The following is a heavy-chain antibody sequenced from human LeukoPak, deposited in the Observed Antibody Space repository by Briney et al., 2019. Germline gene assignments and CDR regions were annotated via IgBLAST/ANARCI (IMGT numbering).Heavy chain of an antibody. CDR2: FDPEDGET. CDR3: ARDSWIQLWSLSHDAFDI. Sequence: ASVKVSCKVSGYTLTELSMHWVRQAPGKGLEWMGGFDPEDGETIYAQKFQGRVTMTEDTSTDTAYMELSSLRSEDTAVYYCARDSWIQLWSLSHDAFDIWGQGTMVTVSS. J-gene: IGHJ3*02. CDR1: GYTLTELS. D-gene: IGHD5-18*01. V-gene: IGHV1-24*01.